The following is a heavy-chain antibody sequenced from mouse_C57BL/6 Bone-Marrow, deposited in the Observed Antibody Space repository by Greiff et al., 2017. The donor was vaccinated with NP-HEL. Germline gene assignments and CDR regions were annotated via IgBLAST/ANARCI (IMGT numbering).Heavy chain of an antibody. D-gene: IGHD1-1*01. J-gene: IGHJ1*03. Sequence: VKLQESGPELVKPGASVKISCKASGYAFSSSWMNWVKQRPGKGLEWIGRIYPGDGDTNYNGKFKGKATLTADKSSSTAYMQLSSLTSEDSAVYFCARRYGSSYRYFDVWGTGTTVTVSS. CDR3: ARRYGSSYRYFDV. CDR1: GYAFSSSW. CDR2: IYPGDGDT. V-gene: IGHV1-82*01.